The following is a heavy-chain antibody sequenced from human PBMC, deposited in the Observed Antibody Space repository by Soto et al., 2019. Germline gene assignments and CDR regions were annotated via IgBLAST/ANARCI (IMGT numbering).Heavy chain of an antibody. CDR1: GGTFSSYA. CDR3: ARSVVLMVYADDAFDI. V-gene: IGHV1-69*06. D-gene: IGHD2-8*01. Sequence: QVQLVQSGAEVKKPGSSVKVSCKASGGTFSSYAISWVRQAPGQGLEWMGGIIPIFGTANYAQKFQGRVTITADKSTSTAYMELSSLRSEDTAVYYCARSVVLMVYADDAFDIWGQRTMVTVSS. J-gene: IGHJ3*02. CDR2: IIPIFGTA.